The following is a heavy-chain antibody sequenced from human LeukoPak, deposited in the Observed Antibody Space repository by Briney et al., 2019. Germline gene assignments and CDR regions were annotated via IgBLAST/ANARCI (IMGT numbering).Heavy chain of an antibody. CDR1: GGSFSGYY. CDR3: ARTFRVLYGLDP. D-gene: IGHD2-8*01. Sequence: SETLSLTCAVYGGSFSGYYWSWIRHPPGKGLEWIGEINQSGSTNYNPSLKSRVTISVDTSKNQYSLKLSSVTAADTAVYYCARTFRVLYGLDPGGQATLVTV. J-gene: IGHJ5*02. V-gene: IGHV4-34*01. CDR2: INQSGST.